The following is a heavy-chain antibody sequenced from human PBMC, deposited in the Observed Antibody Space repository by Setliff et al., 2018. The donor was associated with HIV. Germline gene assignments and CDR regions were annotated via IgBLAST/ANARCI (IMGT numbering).Heavy chain of an antibody. V-gene: IGHV4-4*09. Sequence: PSETLSLTCTVSGGSISSYYWSWIRQPPGKGLEWIGYIYTSGSVNYNPSLNSRVTISVDTSKNQFSLKVNPVTAADTAVYYCARSPRIGVAGEFEYWGQGTLVTVSS. CDR3: ARSPRIGVAGEFEY. J-gene: IGHJ4*02. CDR2: IYTSGSV. D-gene: IGHD6-19*01. CDR1: GGSISSYY.